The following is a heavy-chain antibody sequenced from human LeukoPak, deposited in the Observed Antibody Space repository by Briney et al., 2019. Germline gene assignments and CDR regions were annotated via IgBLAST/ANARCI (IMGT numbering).Heavy chain of an antibody. V-gene: IGHV1-8*01. CDR3: ARRAEQLANYFDY. CDR1: GYTFTSYD. CDR2: MNPNSGNT. J-gene: IGHJ4*02. Sequence: ASVKVSCKASGYTFTSYDINWVRQATGQGLEWMGWMNPNSGNTGYAQKLQGRVTMTTDTSTSTAYMELRSLRSDDTAVYYCARRAEQLANYFDYWGQGTLVTVSS. D-gene: IGHD6-13*01.